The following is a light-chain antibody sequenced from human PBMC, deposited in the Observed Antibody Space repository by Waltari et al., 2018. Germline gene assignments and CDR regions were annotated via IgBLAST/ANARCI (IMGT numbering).Light chain of an antibody. Sequence: QSVLTQPPSASGTLGQRVIISCSGSSSNIGTNTVNWSQQLPGTAPKLLIFGNNKRPAGVPDRISGSKSGTSASLAISGLQSEDEVHYYCAAWDDSRNGWVFGGGTQLTVL. V-gene: IGLV1-44*01. CDR3: AAWDDSRNGWV. CDR2: GNN. J-gene: IGLJ3*02. CDR1: SSNIGTNT.